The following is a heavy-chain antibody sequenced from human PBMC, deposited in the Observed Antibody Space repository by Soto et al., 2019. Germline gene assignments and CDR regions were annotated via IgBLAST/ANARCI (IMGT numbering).Heavy chain of an antibody. Sequence: PSETLSLTCAVSGGSISSGGYYWSWIRQPPGKGLEWIGYIYHSGSTYYNPSLKSRVTISVDRSKNQFSLKLSSVTAADTAVYYCARSIARGGWFDPWGQGTLATVPS. V-gene: IGHV4-30-2*01. CDR1: GGSISSGGYY. CDR2: IYHSGST. J-gene: IGHJ5*02. D-gene: IGHD6-6*01. CDR3: ARSIARGGWFDP.